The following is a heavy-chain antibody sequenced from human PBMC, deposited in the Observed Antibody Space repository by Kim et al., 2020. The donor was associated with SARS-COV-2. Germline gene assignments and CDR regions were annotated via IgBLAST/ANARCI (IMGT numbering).Heavy chain of an antibody. D-gene: IGHD6-19*01. CDR3: ARGTRQWTSLHYYYCMDV. V-gene: IGHV4-34*01. Sequence: LKSRVTISVDTSKNQFSLKLSSVTAADTAVYYCARGTRQWTSLHYYYCMDVWGQGTTVTVSS. J-gene: IGHJ6*02.